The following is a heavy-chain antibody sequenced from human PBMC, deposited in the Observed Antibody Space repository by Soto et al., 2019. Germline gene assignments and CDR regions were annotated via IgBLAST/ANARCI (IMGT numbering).Heavy chain of an antibody. CDR1: GGTFSSYA. CDR2: IIPIFGTA. J-gene: IGHJ6*02. Sequence: QVQLVQSGAEVKKPGSSVKVSCKASGGTFSSYAISWVRQAPGQGLEWMGGIIPIFGTANYAQKFQGRVTITADESTSTAYMELSSLRSEDTAVYYCARGILEWFRASYCYYGMDVWGQGTTVTVSS. CDR3: ARGILEWFRASYCYYGMDV. D-gene: IGHD3-3*01. V-gene: IGHV1-69*12.